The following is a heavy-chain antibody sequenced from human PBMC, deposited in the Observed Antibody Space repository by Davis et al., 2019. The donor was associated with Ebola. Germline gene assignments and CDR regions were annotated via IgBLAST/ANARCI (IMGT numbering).Heavy chain of an antibody. D-gene: IGHD3-3*01. V-gene: IGHV4-34*01. J-gene: IGHJ4*02. Sequence: SETLSLTCAVYGGSFTGYYWSWIRQPPGKGLEWIGEINHSGSTNYNPSLKSRVTISVDRSKNQFSLKLNSVTAADTAVYYCASSIFGVVLNPYYFDYWGQGTLVTVSS. CDR3: ASSIFGVVLNPYYFDY. CDR2: INHSGST. CDR1: GGSFTGYY.